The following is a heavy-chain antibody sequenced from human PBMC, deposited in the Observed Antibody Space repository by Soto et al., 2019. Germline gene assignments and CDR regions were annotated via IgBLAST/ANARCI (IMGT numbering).Heavy chain of an antibody. CDR3: ARDRGYSYGSFGS. CDR2: IYSCGST. CDR1: GGSISGYY. Sequence: QVQLQESGPGLVKPSETLSLTCIVSGGSISGYYWSWIRQPAGQELEWIGLIYSCGSTNYHPSLHRRGTMSVETSKNLSSLKLTSVTAADTAIYYCARDRGYSYGSFGSWGQGALVPVSS. V-gene: IGHV4-4*07. D-gene: IGHD5-18*01. J-gene: IGHJ4*02.